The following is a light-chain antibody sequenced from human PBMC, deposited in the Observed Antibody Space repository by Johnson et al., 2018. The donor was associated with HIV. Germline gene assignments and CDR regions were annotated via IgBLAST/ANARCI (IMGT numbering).Light chain of an antibody. CDR1: SSNIENYF. J-gene: IGLJ1*01. CDR2: EDY. V-gene: IGLV1-51*02. Sequence: QSVLTQPPSVSAAPGQRVNISCSGHSSNIENYFVSWYQQLPGAAPRLLIYEDYKRPSGIPDRFSGSKSGTSATLDITGLQTGDEAAYYCGTWDSSLGAWVFGTGTKVTVL. CDR3: GTWDSSLGAWV.